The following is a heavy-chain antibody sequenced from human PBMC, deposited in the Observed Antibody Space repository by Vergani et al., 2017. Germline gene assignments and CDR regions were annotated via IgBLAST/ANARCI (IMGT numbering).Heavy chain of an antibody. CDR1: GGSFSGYY. J-gene: IGHJ4*02. CDR2: INHSGST. CDR3: ARGNRLDY. V-gene: IGHV4-34*01. Sequence: QVQLRQWGAGLLKPSETLSLTCAVYGGSFSGYYWCWIRQPPGQGLEWIGEINHSGSTNYNPSLKSRITISVDTSKNQFSLKLSSVTAADTAVYYCARGNRLDYLGQGTLVTVSS.